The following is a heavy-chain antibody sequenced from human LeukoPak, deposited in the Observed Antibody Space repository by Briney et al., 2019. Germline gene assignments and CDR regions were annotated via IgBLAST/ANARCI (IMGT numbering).Heavy chain of an antibody. CDR2: ISSTSTTI. J-gene: IGHJ4*02. D-gene: IGHD4-23*01. CDR3: ARYGGSSMFVH. Sequence: PGGSLRLSCAASGFTFSSYSMNWVRQAPGKGLEWVSYISSTSTTIYYADSVKGRFTMSRDNAKNSLYLQMNSRRDEDTAVYYCARYGGSSMFVHWGQGTLVTVSS. CDR1: GFTFSSYS. V-gene: IGHV3-48*02.